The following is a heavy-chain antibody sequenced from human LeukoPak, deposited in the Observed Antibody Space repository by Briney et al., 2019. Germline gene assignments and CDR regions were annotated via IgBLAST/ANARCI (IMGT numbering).Heavy chain of an antibody. Sequence: PSETLSLTCTVSGGSISSYYWSWIRQPPGKGLEWIGYISYSGTTNYNPSLKSRVTISVDTSKNQFSLRLSSVTAADTAVYYCARGTYSYVYWGQGTLVTVPA. J-gene: IGHJ4*02. CDR2: ISYSGTT. CDR1: GGSISSYY. CDR3: ARGTYSYVY. V-gene: IGHV4-59*08. D-gene: IGHD3-10*02.